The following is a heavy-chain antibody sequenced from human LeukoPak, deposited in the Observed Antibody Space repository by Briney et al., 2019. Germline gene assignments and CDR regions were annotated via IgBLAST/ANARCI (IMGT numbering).Heavy chain of an antibody. V-gene: IGHV3-11*06. D-gene: IGHD4-17*01. CDR1: GFTFSDYY. CDR2: IGGSGSYT. J-gene: IGHJ4*02. Sequence: GGSLRLSCAASGFTFSDYYMSWIRQAPGKGLEWVSYIGGSGSYTNYADSVKGRFTISRDNAKNSLYLQMNSLRAEDTAVYYCARGRDGDFPPDYWGQGTLVTVSS. CDR3: ARGRDGDFPPDY.